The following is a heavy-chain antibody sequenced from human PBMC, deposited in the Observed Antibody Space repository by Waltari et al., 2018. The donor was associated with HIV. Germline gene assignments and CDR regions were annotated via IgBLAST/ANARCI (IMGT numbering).Heavy chain of an antibody. V-gene: IGHV4-38-2*02. Sequence: QVQLRESGPGLVKPSETLSLTCSVSGHSVSSGYYWGWIRQVPGKGLEWIASIYFSGSTYINPSLRSRVTISIDSSKNQFSLRLTSVTAADTAVYFCARGGYDYGAQGTFDYWGRGTLVIVSS. CDR3: ARGGYDYGAQGTFDY. J-gene: IGHJ4*02. D-gene: IGHD4-17*01. CDR1: GHSVSSGYY. CDR2: IYFSGST.